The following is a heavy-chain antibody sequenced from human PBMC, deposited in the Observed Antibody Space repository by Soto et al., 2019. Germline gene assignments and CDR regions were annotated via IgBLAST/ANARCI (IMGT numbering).Heavy chain of an antibody. J-gene: IGHJ4*02. CDR2: IYYSGST. CDR3: ARGRTVTTYETFDY. V-gene: IGHV4-59*12. D-gene: IGHD4-17*01. CDR1: GGSISSYY. Sequence: SETLSLTCTVSGGSISSYYWSWIRQPPGKGLEWIGYIYYSGSTNYNPSLKSRVTISVDTSKNQFSLKLSSVTAADTAVYYCARGRTVTTYETFDYWGQGTLVTVSS.